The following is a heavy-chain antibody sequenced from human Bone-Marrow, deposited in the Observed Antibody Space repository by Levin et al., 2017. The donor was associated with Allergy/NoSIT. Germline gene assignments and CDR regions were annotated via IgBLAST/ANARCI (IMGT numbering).Heavy chain of an antibody. D-gene: IGHD2-15*01. Sequence: PGGSLRLSCAASGFTFSSYAMHWVRQAPGKGLEWVAVISYDGSNKYYADSVKGRFTISRDNSKNTLYLQMNSLRAEDTAVYYCARGSPNIYCSGGSCEVHDAFDIWGQGTMVTVSS. J-gene: IGHJ3*02. CDR2: ISYDGSNK. CDR3: ARGSPNIYCSGGSCEVHDAFDI. CDR1: GFTFSSYA. V-gene: IGHV3-30-3*01.